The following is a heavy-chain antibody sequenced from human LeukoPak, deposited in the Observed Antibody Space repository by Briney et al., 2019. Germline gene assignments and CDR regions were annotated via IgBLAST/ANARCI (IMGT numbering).Heavy chain of an antibody. Sequence: GGSLRLSCAASGFIFSNDAMHWVRQAPGKGLEWVAFIWFDGSNKHYADSVKGRFTISRDNSEDTLYLQMNSLRAEDTAVYYCAREYSGSYYGYFDYWGQGTLVTVSS. CDR1: GFIFSNDA. V-gene: IGHV3-33*01. D-gene: IGHD1-26*01. CDR3: AREYSGSYYGYFDY. J-gene: IGHJ4*02. CDR2: IWFDGSNK.